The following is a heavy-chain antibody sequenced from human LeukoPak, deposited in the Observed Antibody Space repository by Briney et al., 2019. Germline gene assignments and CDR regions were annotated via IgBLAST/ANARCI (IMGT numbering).Heavy chain of an antibody. J-gene: IGHJ4*02. CDR3: AKPTLAEQLVPRDFDY. CDR2: ISGSGGST. CDR1: GFTFSSYA. D-gene: IGHD6-13*01. Sequence: GGSLRLSCAASGFTFSSYAMSWVRQAPGKGLEWVSAISGSGGSTYYADSVKGRFTISRDNSKNTLYLQMNSLRAKDTAVYCCAKPTLAEQLVPRDFDYWGQGTLVTVSS. V-gene: IGHV3-23*01.